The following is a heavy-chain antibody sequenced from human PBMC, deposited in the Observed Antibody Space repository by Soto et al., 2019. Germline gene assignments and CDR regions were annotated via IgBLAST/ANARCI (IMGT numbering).Heavy chain of an antibody. Sequence: SVKVSCKXSGGSFSSFGISWVRQAPGQGLEWMGGIIPVFGRPNYAQRFRGRLTITADESTNTVYLELIDLRSEDTAAYYCAREGSGYNLWGQGTQVTVSS. CDR2: IIPVFGRP. V-gene: IGHV1-69*13. CDR1: GGSFSSFG. CDR3: AREGSGYNL. J-gene: IGHJ1*01. D-gene: IGHD5-12*01.